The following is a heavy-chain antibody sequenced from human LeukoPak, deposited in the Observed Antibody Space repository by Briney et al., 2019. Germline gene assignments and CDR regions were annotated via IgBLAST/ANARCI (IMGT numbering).Heavy chain of an antibody. Sequence: SETLSLTCNVSGTSIKTYYWSWIRQPPGKGLEWIGYIYYSGSTNYNPSLKSRVTISVDTSKNQFSLKLSSVTAADTAVYYCARGTYYYYYYMDVWGKGTTVTISS. J-gene: IGHJ6*03. CDR1: GTSIKTYY. CDR3: ARGTYYYYYYMDV. V-gene: IGHV4-59*01. CDR2: IYYSGST. D-gene: IGHD2-2*01.